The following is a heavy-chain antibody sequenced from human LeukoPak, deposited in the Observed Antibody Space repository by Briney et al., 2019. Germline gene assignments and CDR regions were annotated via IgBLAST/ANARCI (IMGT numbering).Heavy chain of an antibody. V-gene: IGHV4-39*01. CDR1: GGSISSSSYY. Sequence: QTSETLSLTCTVSGGSISSSSYYWGWIRQPPGKGLEWIGSIYYSGSTYYNPSLKSRVTISVDTSKNQFSLKLSSVTAADTAVYYCARVLGATFVDFDYWGQGTLVTVSS. CDR3: ARVLGATFVDFDY. D-gene: IGHD1-26*01. CDR2: IYYSGST. J-gene: IGHJ4*02.